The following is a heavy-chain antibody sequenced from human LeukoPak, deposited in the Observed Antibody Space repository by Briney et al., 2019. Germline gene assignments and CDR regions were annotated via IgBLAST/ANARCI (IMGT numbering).Heavy chain of an antibody. CDR2: IIPIFGTA. J-gene: IGHJ4*02. V-gene: IGHV1-69*06. D-gene: IGHD2-2*01. CDR1: GGTFSSYA. CDR3: ARDRLKYCSSTSCYGGGSDY. Sequence: ASVKVSCKASGGTFSSYAISWVRQAPGQGLEWMGGIIPIFGTANYAQKFQGRVTITADKSTSTAYMELSSLRSEDTAVYYCARDRLKYCSSTSCYGGGSDYWGQGTLVTVSS.